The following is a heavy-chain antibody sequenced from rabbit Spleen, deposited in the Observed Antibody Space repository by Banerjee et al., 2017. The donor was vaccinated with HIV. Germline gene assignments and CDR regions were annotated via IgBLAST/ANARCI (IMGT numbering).Heavy chain of an antibody. CDR1: GFSFSSSYW. J-gene: IGHJ6*01. Sequence: QSLEESGGGLVKPGASLTLTCKASGFSFSSSYWICWVRQAPGKGLEWIACIDTGSSGFTYFASWAKGRFTISKTSSTTVTLQMTSLTAADTATYFCARDTSSSFSSYGMDLWGPGTLVT. D-gene: IGHD1-1*01. CDR2: IDTGSSGFT. CDR3: ARDTSSSFSSYGMDL. V-gene: IGHV1S40*01.